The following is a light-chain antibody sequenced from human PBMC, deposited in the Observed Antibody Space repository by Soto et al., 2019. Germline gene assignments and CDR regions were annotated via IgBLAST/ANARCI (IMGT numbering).Light chain of an antibody. J-gene: IGKJ1*01. CDR3: QHYNSYSDA. CDR2: KAS. V-gene: IGKV1-5*03. CDR1: QTIRSW. Sequence: DIQMTQSPSTLSGSVGDRVTITCRASQTIRSWLAWYQQKPGKAPKLLIYKASTLKSGVPSRFNGSGSGTEFTLTISSLQPDDFATYYCQHYNSYSDAFGQGTKVELK.